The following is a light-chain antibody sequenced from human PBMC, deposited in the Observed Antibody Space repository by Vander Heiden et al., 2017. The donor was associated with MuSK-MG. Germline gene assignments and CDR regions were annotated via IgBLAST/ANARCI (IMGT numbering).Light chain of an antibody. CDR1: QSISSW. CDR3: QQDNSSPWT. Sequence: DIQMTQSPSTLSASVGDRLTITCRASQSISSWLAWYQLRPGKAPQLLIYTASSLQSGVPSRFSGSGSGTEFTLTITSLQPDDFATYYCQQDNSSPWTFGQGTKVEIK. V-gene: IGKV1-5*03. J-gene: IGKJ1*01. CDR2: TAS.